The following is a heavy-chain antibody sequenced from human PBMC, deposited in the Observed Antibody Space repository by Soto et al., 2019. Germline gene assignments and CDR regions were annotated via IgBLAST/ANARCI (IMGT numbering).Heavy chain of an antibody. V-gene: IGHV4-39*01. Sequence: PSETLSLTCTVSGGSISSSSYYWGWIRQPPGKGLEWIGSIYYSGSTYYNPSLKSRVTISVDTSKNQFSLKLSSVTAADTAVYYCATPLWFGELLENYGMDVWGQGTTVTVSS. D-gene: IGHD3-10*01. CDR2: IYYSGST. CDR1: GGSISSSSYY. J-gene: IGHJ6*02. CDR3: ATPLWFGELLENYGMDV.